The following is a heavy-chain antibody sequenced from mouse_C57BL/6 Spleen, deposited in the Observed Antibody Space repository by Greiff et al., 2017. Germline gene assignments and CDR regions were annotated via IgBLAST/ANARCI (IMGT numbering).Heavy chain of an antibody. V-gene: IGHV5-16*01. D-gene: IGHD2-5*01. CDR2: INYDGSST. J-gene: IGHJ4*01. Sequence: EVKLVESEGGLVQPGSSMKLSCTASGFTFSDYYMAWVRQVPEKGLEWVANINYDGSSTYYLDSLKSRFIISRDNAKNILYLQMSSLKSEDTATYYCARERGYYSNYDYAMDYWGQGTSVTVSS. CDR3: ARERGYYSNYDYAMDY. CDR1: GFTFSDYY.